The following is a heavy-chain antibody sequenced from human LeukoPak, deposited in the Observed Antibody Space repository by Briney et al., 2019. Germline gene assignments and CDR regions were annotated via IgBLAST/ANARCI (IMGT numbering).Heavy chain of an antibody. CDR3: ARSTLWFGELLLDY. CDR2: INAGNGNT. J-gene: IGHJ4*02. D-gene: IGHD3-10*01. Sequence: ASVKVSCKASGYTFTSYAMHWVRQAPGQRLEWMGWINAGNGNTKYSQEFQGRVTITRDTSASTAYMELSSLRSEDMAVYYCARSTLWFGELLLDYWGQGTLVTVSS. V-gene: IGHV1-3*03. CDR1: GYTFTSYA.